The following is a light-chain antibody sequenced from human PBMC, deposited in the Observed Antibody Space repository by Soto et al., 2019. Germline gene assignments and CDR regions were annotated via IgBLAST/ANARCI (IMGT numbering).Light chain of an antibody. CDR2: EVS. Sequence: QSVLTQPASVSGSPGQSITISCAGTSSDVGAYNYVSWYQHHPGKAPKLIIYEVSIRPSGVSIRFSGSKSGSTASLAISGPQAEDEADYYCSSYARSGTLYVFGTGTKVT. CDR3: SSYARSGTLYV. J-gene: IGLJ1*01. CDR1: SSDVGAYNY. V-gene: IGLV2-14*01.